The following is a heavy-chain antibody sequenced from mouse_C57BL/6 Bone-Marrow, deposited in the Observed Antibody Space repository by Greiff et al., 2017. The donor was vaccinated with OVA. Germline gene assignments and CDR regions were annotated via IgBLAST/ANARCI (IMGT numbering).Heavy chain of an antibody. CDR1: GFNIKNTY. D-gene: IGHD1-1*01. J-gene: IGHJ4*01. CDR3: ARRRYYYGSSYGDAMDY. Sequence: EVKLVESVAELVRPGASVKLSCTASGFNIKNTYMHWVKQRPEQGLEWIGRIDPANGNTKYAPKFQGKATITADTSSNTAYLQLSSLTSEDTAIYYCARRRYYYGSSYGDAMDYWGQGTSVTVSS. V-gene: IGHV14-3*01. CDR2: IDPANGNT.